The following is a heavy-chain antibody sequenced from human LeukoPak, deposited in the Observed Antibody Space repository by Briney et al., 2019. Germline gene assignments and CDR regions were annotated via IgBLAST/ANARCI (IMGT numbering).Heavy chain of an antibody. D-gene: IGHD6-6*01. Sequence: GGSLRLSCAASGFTVSSDYMSWVRQAPGKGLEWVSVIYSGGSTYYADSVKGRFTISRGNSKNTLYLQMNSLRAEDTAVYYCATGASKYSSSSSFDYWGQGTLVTVSS. CDR2: IYSGGST. J-gene: IGHJ4*02. V-gene: IGHV3-53*05. CDR3: ATGASKYSSSSSFDY. CDR1: GFTVSSDY.